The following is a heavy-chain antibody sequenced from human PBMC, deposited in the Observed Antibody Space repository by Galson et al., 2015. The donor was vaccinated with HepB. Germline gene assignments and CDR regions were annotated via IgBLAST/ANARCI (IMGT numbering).Heavy chain of an antibody. CDR2: FDPEDGET. J-gene: IGHJ6*02. Sequence: SVKVSCKVSGSTLTELSMHWVRQAPGKGLEWMGGFDPEDGETIYAQKFQGRVTMTEDTSTSTVYMELSSLRSEDTAVYYCARDRSRIAAAGLYYYYGMDVWGQGTTVTVSS. CDR3: ARDRSRIAAAGLYYYYGMDV. CDR1: GSTLTELS. D-gene: IGHD6-13*01. V-gene: IGHV1-24*01.